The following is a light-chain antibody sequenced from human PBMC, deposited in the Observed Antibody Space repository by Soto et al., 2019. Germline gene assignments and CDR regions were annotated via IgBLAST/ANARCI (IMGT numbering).Light chain of an antibody. J-gene: IGLJ1*01. CDR3: SSYTSSSPRV. CDR2: EVS. Sequence: QSALTQPASVSGSPGQSITISCTGTSSDVGGYNYVSWYQQHPGKAPKLMIYEVSNRPSGVSNRFSGSKSGNTASLTISGLQAEDEADYYCSSYTSSSPRVFGTGTRSPS. V-gene: IGLV2-14*01. CDR1: SSDVGGYNY.